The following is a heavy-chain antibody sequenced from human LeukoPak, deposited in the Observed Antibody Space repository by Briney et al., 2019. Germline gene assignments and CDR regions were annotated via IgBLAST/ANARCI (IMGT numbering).Heavy chain of an antibody. Sequence: GGSLRLSCAASGFNFRGYAMSWVRQAPGKGLEWVSAISGSGGSTYYADSVKGRFTISRDNSKNTLYLQMNSLRAEDTAVYYCAKASSRYGDYAEYFQHWGQGTLVTVSS. CDR3: AKASSRYGDYAEYFQH. CDR1: GFNFRGYA. CDR2: ISGSGGST. V-gene: IGHV3-23*01. J-gene: IGHJ1*01. D-gene: IGHD4-17*01.